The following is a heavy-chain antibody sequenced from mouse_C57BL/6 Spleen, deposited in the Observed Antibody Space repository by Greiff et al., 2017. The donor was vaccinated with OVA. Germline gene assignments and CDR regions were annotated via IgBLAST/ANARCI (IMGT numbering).Heavy chain of an antibody. CDR2: IDPANGNT. J-gene: IGHJ2*01. Sequence: VQLKESVAELVRPGASVKLSCTASGFNIKNTYMHWVKQRPEQGLEWIGRIDPANGNTKYAPKFQGKATITADTSSNTAYLQLSSLTSEDTAIYYCATGYGSSYYFDYWGQGTTLTVSS. V-gene: IGHV14-3*01. D-gene: IGHD1-1*01. CDR1: GFNIKNTY. CDR3: ATGYGSSYYFDY.